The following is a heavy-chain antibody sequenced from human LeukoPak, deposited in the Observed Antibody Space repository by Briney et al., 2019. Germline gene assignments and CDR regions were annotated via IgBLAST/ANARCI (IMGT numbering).Heavy chain of an antibody. Sequence: AASVTVSCKASGYTFTSYGISWVRQAPGQGLEWMGWISAYNGNTNYAQKLQGRVTMTTDTSTSTAYMELRSLRSDDTAVYYCARDLTPYDSSPGTHWGQGTLVTVSS. CDR1: GYTFTSYG. V-gene: IGHV1-18*01. J-gene: IGHJ4*02. CDR2: ISAYNGNT. CDR3: ARDLTPYDSSPGTH. D-gene: IGHD3-22*01.